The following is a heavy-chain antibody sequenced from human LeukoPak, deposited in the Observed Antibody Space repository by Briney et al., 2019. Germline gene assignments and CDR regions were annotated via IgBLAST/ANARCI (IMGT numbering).Heavy chain of an antibody. Sequence: PSQTLSLTCSVSGGSINSGGYYWSSIRQHPGKGLEWIGYIYYSGSTYFNPSLKSRITISVDTSNTQFSLKLNSVTAADTAVYYCARARGYCTNGVCYTDWFDPGGQGTLVTVSS. CDR1: GGSINSGGYY. CDR3: ARARGYCTNGVCYTDWFDP. V-gene: IGHV4-31*03. J-gene: IGHJ5*02. D-gene: IGHD2-8*01. CDR2: IYYSGST.